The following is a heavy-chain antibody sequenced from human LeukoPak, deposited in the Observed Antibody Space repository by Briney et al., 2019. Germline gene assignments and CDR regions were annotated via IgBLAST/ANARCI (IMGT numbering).Heavy chain of an antibody. Sequence: GGPLRLSCAASGFTFSSYAMHWVRQAPGKGLEWVAVISYDGSNKYYADSVKGRFTISRDNSKNTLYLQMNSLRAEDTAVYYCASPRLHYDFWSGQDYWGQGTLVTVSS. CDR1: GFTFSSYA. V-gene: IGHV3-30-3*01. D-gene: IGHD3-3*01. J-gene: IGHJ4*02. CDR2: ISYDGSNK. CDR3: ASPRLHYDFWSGQDY.